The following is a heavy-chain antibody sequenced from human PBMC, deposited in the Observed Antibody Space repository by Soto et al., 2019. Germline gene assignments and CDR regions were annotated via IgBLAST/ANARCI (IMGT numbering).Heavy chain of an antibody. J-gene: IGHJ4*02. D-gene: IGHD3-22*01. CDR2: INHIGIT. CDR1: GGPFSGYF. Sequence: SETLSLTCGVSGGPFSGYFWTWIRQPPGKGLEWIGEINHIGITNYNPSLRSRLSISIDTSKNQISLKLTSVTAADTAVYYCARATQFYYDSSGYSKNFDFWGQGTLVTVSS. CDR3: ARATQFYYDSSGYSKNFDF. V-gene: IGHV4-34*01.